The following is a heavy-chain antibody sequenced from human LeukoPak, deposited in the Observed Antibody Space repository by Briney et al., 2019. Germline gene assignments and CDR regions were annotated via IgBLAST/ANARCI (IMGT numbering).Heavy chain of an antibody. CDR3: ARTTGTYYYDSGDAFDI. D-gene: IGHD3-22*01. Sequence: PSETLSLTCAVYGGSFSGYYWSWIRQPPGKGLEWIGEINHSGSTNYNPSLKSRVTISVDTSKNQFSLKLSSVTAADTAVYYCARTTGTYYYDSGDAFDIWGQGTMVTVSS. J-gene: IGHJ3*02. CDR2: INHSGST. V-gene: IGHV4-34*01. CDR1: GGSFSGYY.